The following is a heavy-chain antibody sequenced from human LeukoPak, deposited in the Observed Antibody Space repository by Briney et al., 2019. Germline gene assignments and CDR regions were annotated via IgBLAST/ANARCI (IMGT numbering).Heavy chain of an antibody. J-gene: IGHJ4*02. CDR1: GFTFSSYS. CDR2: ISSSSSYI. CDR3: ARDRPGIAAAGTWFDY. Sequence: GGSLRLSCAASGFTFSSYSMNWVRQAPGKGLEWVSSISSSSSYIYYADSVKGRFTISRDNAKNSLYLQMNSLRAEDTAVYYCARDRPGIAAAGTWFDYWGQGTLVTVSS. D-gene: IGHD6-13*01. V-gene: IGHV3-21*01.